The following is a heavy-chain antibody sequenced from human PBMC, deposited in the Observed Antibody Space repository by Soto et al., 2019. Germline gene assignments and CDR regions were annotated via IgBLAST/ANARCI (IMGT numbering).Heavy chain of an antibody. CDR3: AKDRTMARGIRAFDI. Sequence: EAQLLQSGGGLVPPGGSLRLSCVASGFAFGNYPMAWVGQTPGKGLRWIPTIRGSGGMTDNEDSVRGRFTVSIDHSKDTVHLQMTSLRADDTAVYYCAKDRTMARGIRAFDIWGQGTTVTISS. J-gene: IGHJ3*02. CDR2: IRGSGGMT. D-gene: IGHD3-10*01. CDR1: GFAFGNYP. V-gene: IGHV3-23*01.